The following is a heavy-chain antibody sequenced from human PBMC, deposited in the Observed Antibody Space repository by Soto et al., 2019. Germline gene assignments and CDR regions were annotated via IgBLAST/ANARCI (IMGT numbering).Heavy chain of an antibody. CDR2: ISPGADVS. D-gene: IGHD1-20*01. V-gene: IGHV3-23*01. J-gene: IGHJ3*01. CDR1: GFTFSSFV. Sequence: EVQLLESGGGLVQPGGSLRLSCAASGFTFSSFVMNWVRQAPGKGLEWVSTISPGADVSHYTDSVKGRFTISRDNSRRTLHLQMDSLRVEDAAVYFCVIRAITATTKWGAFDVWGQGTAVTVSS. CDR3: VIRAITATTKWGAFDV.